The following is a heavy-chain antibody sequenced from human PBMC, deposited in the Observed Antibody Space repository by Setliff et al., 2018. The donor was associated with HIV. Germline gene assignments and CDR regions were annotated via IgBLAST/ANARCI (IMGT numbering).Heavy chain of an antibody. CDR1: GFTFSNYW. CDR2: IKQDGSEK. V-gene: IGHV3-7*01. CDR3: TKNLYRSPWSPLDY. J-gene: IGHJ4*02. D-gene: IGHD6-19*01. Sequence: LRLSCAASGFTFSNYWMSWVRQAPGKGLEWVANIKQDGSEKYYVDSGKGRFTISRDNAKNTLYLQMNSLRAEDTAVYYCTKNLYRSPWSPLDYWGQGTLVTVSS.